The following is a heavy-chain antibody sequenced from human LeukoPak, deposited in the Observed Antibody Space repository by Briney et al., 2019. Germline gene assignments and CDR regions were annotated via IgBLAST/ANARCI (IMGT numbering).Heavy chain of an antibody. D-gene: IGHD3-22*01. J-gene: IGHJ4*02. CDR3: ARVTYYYDSSGYYAPHYFDY. Sequence: EPSQTLSLTCSVSGGSISSGGYWWSWIRQPPGKGLEWIGEINHSGSTNYNPSLKSRVTISVDTSKNQFSLKLSSVTAADTAVYYCARVTYYYDSSGYYAPHYFDYWGQGTLVTVSS. CDR2: INHSGST. V-gene: IGHV4-30-2*01. CDR1: GGSISSGGYW.